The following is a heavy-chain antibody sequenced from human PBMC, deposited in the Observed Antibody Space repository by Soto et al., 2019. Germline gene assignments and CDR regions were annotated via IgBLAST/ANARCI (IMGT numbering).Heavy chain of an antibody. CDR1: GFTFSSYA. CDR2: ISGSGGST. Sequence: EVQLLESGGGLVQPGGSLRLSCAASGFTFSSYAMSWVRQAPGKGLEWVSAISGSGGSTYYADSVKGRFTISRDNXKXXLYLQMNSLRAEDTAVYYCATPSIYDSSGYPHFEYGGPGTLVTVSS. D-gene: IGHD3-22*01. CDR3: ATPSIYDSSGYPHFEY. J-gene: IGHJ4*02. V-gene: IGHV3-23*01.